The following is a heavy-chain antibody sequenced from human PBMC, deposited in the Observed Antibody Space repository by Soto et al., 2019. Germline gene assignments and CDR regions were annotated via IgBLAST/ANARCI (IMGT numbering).Heavy chain of an antibody. CDR3: ARGGYSGSGCLDY. D-gene: IGHD1-26*01. CDR1: GGSVSSTTYY. J-gene: IGHJ4*02. CDR2: VFHSGRT. V-gene: IGHV4-61*01. Sequence: QVQLQESGPRLVKPSETLTLTCTVSGGSVSSTTYYWSWIRQSPGKGLEWIGNVFHSGRTDYNPSLKSRLAISLATSKMQFTLHLNAVTAADAAVYYCARGGYSGSGCLDYWGQGILVTVSS.